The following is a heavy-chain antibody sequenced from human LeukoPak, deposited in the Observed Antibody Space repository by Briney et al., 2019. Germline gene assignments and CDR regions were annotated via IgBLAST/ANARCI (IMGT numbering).Heavy chain of an antibody. J-gene: IGHJ4*02. CDR1: GGSISSYY. V-gene: IGHV4-39*07. CDR3: ARGGLLRYFDY. Sequence: PSETLSLTCTVSGGSISSYYWSWIRQPPGKGLEWIGSIYYSGSTYYNPSLKSRVTISVDTSKNQFSLKLSSVTAADTAVYYCARGGLLRYFDYWGQGTLVTVSS. D-gene: IGHD3-10*01. CDR2: IYYSGST.